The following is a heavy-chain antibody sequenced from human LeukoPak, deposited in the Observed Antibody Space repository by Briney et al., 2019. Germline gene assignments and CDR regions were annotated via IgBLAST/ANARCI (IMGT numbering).Heavy chain of an antibody. Sequence: ASVTVSFTASGYTFTSYYMHWVRQAPGQGLEWMGIINPSGGSTSYAQKFQGRVTMTRDTSTSTVYMELSSLRSEDTAVYYCARANINDILTGYDYWGQGTLVTVSS. CDR2: INPSGGST. V-gene: IGHV1-46*01. D-gene: IGHD3-9*01. J-gene: IGHJ4*02. CDR3: ARANINDILTGYDY. CDR1: GYTFTSYY.